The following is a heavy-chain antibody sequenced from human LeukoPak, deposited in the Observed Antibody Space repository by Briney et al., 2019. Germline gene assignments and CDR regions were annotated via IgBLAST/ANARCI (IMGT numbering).Heavy chain of an antibody. CDR1: GYSISSGYY. J-gene: IGHJ5*02. Sequence: SETLSLTCAVSGYSISSGYYWGWIRQPPGKGLEWIGTIYHSASTYYNPSLKSRVTISVDTSKNQLSLKLSCVTAADTAVYYCARDPGVLWFGELSVWFDPWGQGTLVTVSS. D-gene: IGHD3-10*01. V-gene: IGHV4-38-2*02. CDR2: IYHSAST. CDR3: ARDPGVLWFGELSVWFDP.